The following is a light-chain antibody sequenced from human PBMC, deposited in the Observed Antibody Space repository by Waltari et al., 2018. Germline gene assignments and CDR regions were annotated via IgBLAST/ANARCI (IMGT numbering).Light chain of an antibody. V-gene: IGLV3-21*01. CDR1: DIGRQS. CDR3: QVWDSTSDHRV. J-gene: IGLJ3*02. Sequence: SYVLTQPPSLSVAPGKTARIACGGNDIGRQSVHRYQQRPGQAPVLVLYDESGRPSGIPELFSGSNSGNAVTLTISGVEAGDEADYYCQVWDSTSDHRVFGGGTKLTVL. CDR2: DES.